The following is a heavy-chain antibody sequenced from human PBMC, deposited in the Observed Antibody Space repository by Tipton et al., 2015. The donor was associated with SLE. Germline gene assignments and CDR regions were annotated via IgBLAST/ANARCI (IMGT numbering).Heavy chain of an antibody. D-gene: IGHD3-10*01. CDR2: ISHSGST. CDR3: ARLSYYTSGSHSKFDY. J-gene: IGHJ4*02. Sequence: TLSLTCAVYDGSFSDYFWSWIRQSPDMGLEWIGIISHSGSTKYNPSLKSRVTISVDTSKIQFSLNLKSVTAVDSAVYYCARLSYYTSGSHSKFDYWGRGTLVTVYS. V-gene: IGHV4-34*01. CDR1: DGSFSDYF.